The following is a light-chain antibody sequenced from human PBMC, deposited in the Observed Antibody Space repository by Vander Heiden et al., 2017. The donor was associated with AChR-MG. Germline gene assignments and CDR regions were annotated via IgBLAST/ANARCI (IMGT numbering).Light chain of an antibody. CDR3: AAWDDSLNGLVV. CDR2: NNN. J-gene: IGLJ2*01. Sequence: QSVLTQPPSASGTPGQGVTIPCSGSNSNIGSNTVNWYQQLPGTAPKLLIYNNNQRPSGVPDRFSGSKSGTSASLAISGLQSEDEAHYYCAAWDDSLNGLVVFGGGTQVTVL. CDR1: NSNIGSNT. V-gene: IGLV1-44*01.